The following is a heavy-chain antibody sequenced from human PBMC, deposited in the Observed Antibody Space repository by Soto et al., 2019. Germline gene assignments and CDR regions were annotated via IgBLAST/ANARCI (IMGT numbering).Heavy chain of an antibody. Sequence: PSETLSLTCTVSGGSMSRGDFYWSWVRQPPGKGLVWIGFIYHTGSTYYSPSLKKRVAISVHTSQNQFSLKLSSVTAADTAVYYCARGLRSWTYYLASWGQGSQVT. D-gene: IGHD6-13*01. CDR1: GGSMSRGDFY. J-gene: IGHJ4*02. CDR3: ARGLRSWTYYLAS. CDR2: IYHTGST. V-gene: IGHV4-30-4*01.